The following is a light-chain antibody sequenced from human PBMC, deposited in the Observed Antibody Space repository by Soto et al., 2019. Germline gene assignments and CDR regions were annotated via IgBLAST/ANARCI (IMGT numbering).Light chain of an antibody. CDR3: SSYTSSSTLV. CDR2: EVS. Sequence: QSALTQPASVSGSPGQSITISCTGTSSDVGGYNYVSWYQQHPGKAPKLMIYEVSNRPSGVSNRFSGSKSGNTASPTISGLQAEGEGDYYCSSYTSSSTLVFGGGTKLTVL. V-gene: IGLV2-14*01. CDR1: SSDVGGYNY. J-gene: IGLJ3*02.